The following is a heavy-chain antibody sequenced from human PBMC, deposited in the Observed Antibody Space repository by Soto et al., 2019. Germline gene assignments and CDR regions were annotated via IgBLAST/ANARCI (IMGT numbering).Heavy chain of an antibody. J-gene: IGHJ6*02. D-gene: IGHD4-4*01. CDR3: ARHSTDDSNHQYYYGMDV. CDR1: GYSLTSYW. Sequence: PGESLKISCKGSGYSLTSYWIGWVRQMPGKGLEWMGIIYPGDSDTRYSPSFQGQVTISAERSISTAYLQWSSLKASDTAMYYCARHSTDDSNHQYYYGMDVWGQGTTVTVSS. CDR2: IYPGDSDT. V-gene: IGHV5-51*01.